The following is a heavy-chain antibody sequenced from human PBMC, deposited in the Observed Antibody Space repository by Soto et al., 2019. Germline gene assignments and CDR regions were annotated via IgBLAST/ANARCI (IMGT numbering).Heavy chain of an antibody. CDR3: AKLRGAGGHFDY. CDR1: GFTFSSYA. J-gene: IGHJ4*02. V-gene: IGHV3-23*01. Sequence: DVQLLESGGGLVQPEGSLRLSCAASGFTFSSYAMGWVRQGPGKGLEWVAVVSIGGSTHYADSVRGRFTISRDNSKNTRSLQMNSLTAEDTAVYFCAKLRGAGGHFDYWGQGAQVIVSS. D-gene: IGHD2-15*01. CDR2: VSIGGST.